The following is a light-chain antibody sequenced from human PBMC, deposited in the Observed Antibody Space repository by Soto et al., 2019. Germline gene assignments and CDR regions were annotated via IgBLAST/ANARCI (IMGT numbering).Light chain of an antibody. CDR3: QHYHSGPQT. V-gene: IGKV3-15*01. CDR1: QSVDNN. CDR2: GAS. Sequence: EIVLTQSPATLSVPPGESATLSCRASQSVDNNLVWYQQNPGQAPRLLIYGASTRATGIPARFSGGGSGTEFTLSISSLQSEDFAFYYYQHYHSGPQTFGQGTKVEIK. J-gene: IGKJ1*01.